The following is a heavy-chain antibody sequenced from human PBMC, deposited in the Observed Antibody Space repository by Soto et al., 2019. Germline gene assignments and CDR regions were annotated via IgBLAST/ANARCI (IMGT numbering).Heavy chain of an antibody. CDR1: GFTFSSYG. Sequence: GGSLRLSCAASGFTFSSYGMRWVRQAPGKGLEWVAVIWYDGSNKYYADSVKGRFTISRDNSKNTLYLQMNSLRAEDTAVYYCVRGGYVWGSYRSNDAFDIWGQGTMITVSS. CDR3: VRGGYVWGSYRSNDAFDI. V-gene: IGHV3-33*01. D-gene: IGHD3-16*02. J-gene: IGHJ3*02. CDR2: IWYDGSNK.